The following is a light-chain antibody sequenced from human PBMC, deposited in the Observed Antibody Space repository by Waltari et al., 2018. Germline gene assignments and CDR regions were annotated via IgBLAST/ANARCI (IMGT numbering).Light chain of an antibody. CDR2: EVS. Sequence: QSALTQPASVSGSTGQSSTISCTGTSSDAGGYNYVSWYQQHPGKAPKLMIYEVSNRPSWVSNRFSGSKSGNTASLTISGLQAEDEADYYCSSYTSSSTPSVVFGGGTKLTVL. CDR3: SSYTSSSTPSVV. J-gene: IGLJ2*01. V-gene: IGLV2-14*01. CDR1: SSDAGGYNY.